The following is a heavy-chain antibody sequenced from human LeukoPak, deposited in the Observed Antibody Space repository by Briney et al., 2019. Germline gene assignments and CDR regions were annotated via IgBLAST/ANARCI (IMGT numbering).Heavy chain of an antibody. D-gene: IGHD6-19*01. CDR2: IFGSGGSA. J-gene: IGHJ4*02. Sequence: ETLSHTCTVSGGSISSYYWSWIRQPAGKGLEWVSGIFGSGGSAHYADSVKGRFTISRDNSKNTVYLQMNSLKAEDTAVYYCGKTTTGYSSGRYPAWPVDYWGQGTLVTVSS. CDR1: GGSISSYY. V-gene: IGHV3-23*01. CDR3: GKTTTGYSSGRYPAWPVDY.